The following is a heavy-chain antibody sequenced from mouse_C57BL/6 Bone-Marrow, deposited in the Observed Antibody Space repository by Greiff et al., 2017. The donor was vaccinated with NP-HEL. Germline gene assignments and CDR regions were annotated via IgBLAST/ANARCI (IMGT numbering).Heavy chain of an antibody. J-gene: IGHJ4*01. CDR1: GYTFTSYG. Sequence: VQLQQSGAELARPGASVKLSCKASGYTFTSYGISWVKQRTGQGLEWIGEIYPRSGNTYYNEKFKGKATLTADKSSSTAYMELRSLTSEDSAVYFCARGLYYGHYEGAMDYWGQGTSVTVSS. D-gene: IGHD2-1*01. CDR2: IYPRSGNT. CDR3: ARGLYYGHYEGAMDY. V-gene: IGHV1-81*01.